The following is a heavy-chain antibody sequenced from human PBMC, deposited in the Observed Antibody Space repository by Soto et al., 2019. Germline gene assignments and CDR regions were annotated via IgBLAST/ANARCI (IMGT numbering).Heavy chain of an antibody. D-gene: IGHD3-10*01. J-gene: IGHJ6*02. V-gene: IGHV3-30*18. Sequence: GGSLRLSCVASGFTFSDFGMHWVRQGPGKGLEWLAVISEDAETDFHADSVKGRFTVSRDNSKETLYLQMNSLTTDDSGVYFCAKAPFRRPYYFYGVDVWGQGTTVTVSS. CDR1: GFTFSDFG. CDR2: ISEDAETD. CDR3: AKAPFRRPYYFYGVDV.